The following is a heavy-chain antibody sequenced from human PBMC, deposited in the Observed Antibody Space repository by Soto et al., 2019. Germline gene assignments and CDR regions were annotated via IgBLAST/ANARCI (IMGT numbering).Heavy chain of an antibody. CDR3: ATPWFGDGDY. Sequence: QLQLQESGPGLVKPSATLSLTCTVSGGSISSSSYYWGWIRQPPGKGLEWIGSIYYSGSTQYNPSLKSRVTISVDTSKNQFSLKLSSVTAADTAVYYCATPWFGDGDYWGQGTLVSVSS. CDR2: IYYSGST. D-gene: IGHD3-10*01. V-gene: IGHV4-39*01. CDR1: GGSISSSSYY. J-gene: IGHJ4*02.